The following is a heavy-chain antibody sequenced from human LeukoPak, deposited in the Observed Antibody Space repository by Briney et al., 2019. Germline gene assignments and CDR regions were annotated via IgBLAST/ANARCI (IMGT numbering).Heavy chain of an antibody. Sequence: GRSLRLSCVGSGFTFSNAWMSWVRQAPGKGLEWVGRIKSKTDGGTTDYAAPVKGRFTISRDDSKNTLYLQMNSLKTEDTAVYYCTTDIGSSYDWYYYYYMDVWGKGTTVTVSS. CDR1: GFTFSNAW. J-gene: IGHJ6*03. CDR2: IKSKTDGGTT. CDR3: TTDIGSSYDWYYYYYMDV. D-gene: IGHD6-13*01. V-gene: IGHV3-15*01.